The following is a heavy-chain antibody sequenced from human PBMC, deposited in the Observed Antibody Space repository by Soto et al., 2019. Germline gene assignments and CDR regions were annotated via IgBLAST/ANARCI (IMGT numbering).Heavy chain of an antibody. CDR1: GYTFTSHG. CDR2: ISAYNGNT. D-gene: IGHD2-2*01. CDR3: ARTYCSSARCYSDY. J-gene: IGHJ4*02. V-gene: IGHV1-18*04. Sequence: GASVKVSCKTSGYTFTSHGISWVRQAPGQGLEWMGWISAYNGNTNYAQKLQGRVTMTTDTPTSTAYMELRSLRSDDTAVYYCARTYCSSARCYSDYWSQGTLVTVSA.